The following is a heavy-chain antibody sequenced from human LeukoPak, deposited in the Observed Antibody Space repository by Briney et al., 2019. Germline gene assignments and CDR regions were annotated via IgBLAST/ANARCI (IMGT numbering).Heavy chain of an antibody. CDR1: GFPFGDYA. Sequence: GGSLRLSCIVSGFPFGDYAMSWFRQAPGKGLEWVSSISSSSSYIYYADSVKGRFTISRDNAKNSLYLQMNSLRAEDTAVYYCARDPLLGYCSGGSCYRGTDYWGQGTLVTVSS. CDR2: ISSSSSYI. V-gene: IGHV3-21*01. D-gene: IGHD2-15*01. CDR3: ARDPLLGYCSGGSCYRGTDY. J-gene: IGHJ4*02.